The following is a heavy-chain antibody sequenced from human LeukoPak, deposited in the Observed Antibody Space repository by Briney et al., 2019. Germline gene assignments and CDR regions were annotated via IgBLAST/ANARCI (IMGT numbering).Heavy chain of an antibody. V-gene: IGHV1-69*13. CDR3: ARGSPLRHYYYYYYMDV. CDR1: GGTFSSYA. Sequence: GASVKVSCKASGGTFSSYAISWVRQAPGQGLEWTGGIIPIFGTANYAQKFQGRVTITADESTSTAYMELSSLRSEDTAVYYCARGSPLRHYYYYYYMDVWGKGTTVTVSS. CDR2: IIPIFGTA. J-gene: IGHJ6*03.